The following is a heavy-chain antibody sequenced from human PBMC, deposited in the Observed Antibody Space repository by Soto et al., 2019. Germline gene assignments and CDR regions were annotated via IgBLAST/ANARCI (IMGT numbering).Heavy chain of an antibody. CDR3: ARGFLWFREGVRGTKNFDY. J-gene: IGHJ4*02. CDR1: GYTFTSYA. V-gene: IGHV1-3*01. D-gene: IGHD3-10*01. Sequence: QVQLVQSGAEVKKPGASVKVSCKASGYTFTSYAMHWVRQAPGQRLEWMGWINAGNGNTKYSQKFQGRVTITRDTSASTAYMELSSLRSEDTAVYYCARGFLWFREGVRGTKNFDYWGQGTLVTVSS. CDR2: INAGNGNT.